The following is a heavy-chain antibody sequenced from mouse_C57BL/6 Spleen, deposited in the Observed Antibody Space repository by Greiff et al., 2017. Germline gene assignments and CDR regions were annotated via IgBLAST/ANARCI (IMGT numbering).Heavy chain of an antibody. CDR1: GFTFSSYT. Sequence: EVKLQESGGGLVKPGGSLKLSCAASGFTFSSYTMSWVRQTPEKRLEWVATISGGGGNTYYPDSVKGRFTISRDNAKNTLYLQMSSLRSEDTALYYCARHVVGFDYWGQGTTLTVSS. CDR2: ISGGGGNT. V-gene: IGHV5-9*01. J-gene: IGHJ2*01. CDR3: ARHVVGFDY. D-gene: IGHD1-1*02.